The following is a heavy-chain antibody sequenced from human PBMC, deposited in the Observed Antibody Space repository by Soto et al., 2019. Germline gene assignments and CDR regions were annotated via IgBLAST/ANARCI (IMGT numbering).Heavy chain of an antibody. D-gene: IGHD3-16*01. J-gene: IGHJ5*02. CDR2: ISYDETSK. CDR1: GFTFSPYP. V-gene: IGHV3-30-3*01. CDR3: VRCWGSGDGSNLGYNWLDP. Sequence: QVQLVESGGGVVQSGRSLRLSCAASGFTFSPYPMHWVRQAPGKGLEWVAVISYDETSKYYADSVKGRFTISRDNSKNTLYLQMNSLGPEATAVYYCVRCWGSGDGSNLGYNWLDPWGQGTLVTVSS.